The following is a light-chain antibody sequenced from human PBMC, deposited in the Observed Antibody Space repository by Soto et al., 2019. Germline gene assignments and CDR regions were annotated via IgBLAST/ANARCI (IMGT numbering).Light chain of an antibody. V-gene: IGKV1-5*01. CDR2: DAS. CDR1: QNINKR. J-gene: IGKJ1*01. Sequence: DIQMTQSPFTLSASVGDRVTITCRASQNINKRLAWHQQKPGKAPKVLIYDASNLKSGVPSRFSGSGSGTEFILTISSLQPDDFATYYCQQHNTYPWTFGQGTKVDI. CDR3: QQHNTYPWT.